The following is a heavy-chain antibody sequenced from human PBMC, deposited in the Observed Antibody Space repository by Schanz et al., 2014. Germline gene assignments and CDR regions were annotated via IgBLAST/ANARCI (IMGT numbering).Heavy chain of an antibody. Sequence: QVLLVESGGGLVKPGGSLRLSCSASGFTFSDSFMSWIRQTPGKGLEWLSYISSSGNIIHYADSVKGRFTISRDNAKNYLYLQMTGLRAEDTAVYYCAAPETLSTTACYPSWGQGTLVAVSS. CDR1: GFTFSDSF. D-gene: IGHD2-2*01. CDR2: ISSSGNII. V-gene: IGHV3-11*01. CDR3: AAPETLSTTACYPS. J-gene: IGHJ4*02.